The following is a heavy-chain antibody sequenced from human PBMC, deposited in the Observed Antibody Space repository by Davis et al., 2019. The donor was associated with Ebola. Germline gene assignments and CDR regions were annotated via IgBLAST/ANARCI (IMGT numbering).Heavy chain of an antibody. V-gene: IGHV3-15*01. CDR3: TTGLSSKWYMSDTRYQYYAMDV. CDR1: GFSFRYVW. J-gene: IGHJ6*04. D-gene: IGHD6-13*01. Sequence: GESLKISCAASGFSFRYVWMTWVRQAPGKGMEWVGRIKSKSDGGTTDYAAPVKGRFTISRDDSKNTLYLQMNSLRTEDTAVYYCTTGLSSKWYMSDTRYQYYAMDVWGKGTTVTVSS. CDR2: IKSKSDGGTT.